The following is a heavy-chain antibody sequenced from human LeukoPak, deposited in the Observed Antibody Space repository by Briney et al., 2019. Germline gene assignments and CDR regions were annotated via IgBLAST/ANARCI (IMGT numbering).Heavy chain of an antibody. D-gene: IGHD3-3*01. CDR2: IYSGGST. CDR1: GFTFSSYA. Sequence: PGGSLRLSCAASGFTFSSYAMIWVRQAPGKGLEWVSVIYSGGSTYYADSVKGRFTISRDNSKNTLYLQMNSLRAADTAVNYCARDTIFAACDTWGQGTMVTVSS. CDR3: ARDTIFAACDT. V-gene: IGHV3-53*01. J-gene: IGHJ3*02.